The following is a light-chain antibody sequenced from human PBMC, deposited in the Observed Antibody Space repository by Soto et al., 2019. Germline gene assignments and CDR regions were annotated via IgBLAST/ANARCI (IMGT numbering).Light chain of an antibody. J-gene: IGLJ3*02. CDR3: QTWDTGTWV. CDR2: LNSDGSH. V-gene: IGLV4-69*01. CDR1: SGHSSYA. Sequence: QLVLTQSPSASASLGASVKLTCTLSSGHSSYAIAWHQQQPEKGPRYLMKLNSDGSHTKGDGIPDRFSGSSSGAERYLTISSLQSEDEADYYCQTWDTGTWVFGRGTQLTVL.